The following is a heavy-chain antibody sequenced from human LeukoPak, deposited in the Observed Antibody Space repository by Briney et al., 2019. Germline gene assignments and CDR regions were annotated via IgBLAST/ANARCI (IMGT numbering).Heavy chain of an antibody. CDR1: GYTFTSYG. Sequence: ASVKVSCKASGYTFTSYGISWVRQAPGQGLEWMGWISAYNGNTNYAQKLQGRVTMTTDTSTSTAYMELRSLRSDDTAVYYCAREVFYDFWRNTLYYGMDVWGQGTTVTVSS. CDR2: ISAYNGNT. CDR3: AREVFYDFWRNTLYYGMDV. J-gene: IGHJ6*02. D-gene: IGHD3-3*01. V-gene: IGHV1-18*01.